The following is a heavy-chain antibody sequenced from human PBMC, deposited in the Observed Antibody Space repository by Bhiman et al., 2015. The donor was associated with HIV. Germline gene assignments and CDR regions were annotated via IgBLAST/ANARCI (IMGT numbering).Heavy chain of an antibody. V-gene: IGHV3-15*05. CDR2: IKTETDGGTT. Sequence: EVHLVESGGGLVKPGGSLRLSCAASGFSFINAWMSWVRQAPGKGLEWVGRIKTETDGGTTDYAAPVQGRFTISRDDSRNTLYLQMSGLRTEDTAVYYCTTDSPWEPATRAFDIWGQGTMVTVSS. CDR3: TTDSPWEPATRAFDI. J-gene: IGHJ3*02. CDR1: GFSFINAW. D-gene: IGHD1-26*01.